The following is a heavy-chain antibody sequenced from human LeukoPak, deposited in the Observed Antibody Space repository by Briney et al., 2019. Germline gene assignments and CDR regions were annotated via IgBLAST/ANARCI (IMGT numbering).Heavy chain of an antibody. J-gene: IGHJ4*02. Sequence: GRSLRLSCAASGFTFSSYGMHWVRQAPGKGLEWVAVIWYDRSNKYYADSVKGRFTISRDNSKNTLYLQMNGLRAEDTAVYYCARDRSTSCYDYWGQGTLVTVSS. D-gene: IGHD2-2*01. CDR1: GFTFSSYG. CDR2: IWYDRSNK. CDR3: ARDRSTSCYDY. V-gene: IGHV3-33*01.